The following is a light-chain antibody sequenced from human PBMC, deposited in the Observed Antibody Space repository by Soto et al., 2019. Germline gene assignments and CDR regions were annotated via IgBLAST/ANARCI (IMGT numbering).Light chain of an antibody. CDR3: QQYTSLPFT. J-gene: IGKJ3*01. V-gene: IGKV3-20*01. CDR2: GAS. CDR1: QSVTSNY. Sequence: EIVLTQSPGTLSLSPGERATLSCRASQSVTSNYLAWFQQKPGQAPRVLIYGASSRATGVPDRFSGSGSGTDFTITISRLEPEDFAVYYCQQYTSLPFTFGPGTKVDIK.